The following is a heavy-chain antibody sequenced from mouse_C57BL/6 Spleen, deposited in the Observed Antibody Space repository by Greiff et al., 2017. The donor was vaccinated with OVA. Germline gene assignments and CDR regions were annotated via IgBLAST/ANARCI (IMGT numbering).Heavy chain of an antibody. CDR2: INPSTGGT. CDR3: ASGGIYYYGSRYAMDY. D-gene: IGHD1-1*01. CDR1: GYSFTGYY. J-gene: IGHJ4*01. Sequence: EVQLQQSGPELVKPGASVKISCKASGYSFTGYYMNWVKQSPEKSLEWIGEINPSTGGTTYNQKFKAKATLTVDKSSSTAYMQLKSLTSEDSAVYYCASGGIYYYGSRYAMDYWGQGTSVTVSS. V-gene: IGHV1-42*01.